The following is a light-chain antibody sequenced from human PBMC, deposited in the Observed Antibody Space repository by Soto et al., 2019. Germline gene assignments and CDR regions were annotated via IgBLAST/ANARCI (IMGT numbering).Light chain of an antibody. CDR1: SSDVGGYNC. CDR2: DVT. CDR3: CSHSASYTFV. J-gene: IGLJ1*01. Sequence: QSALTQPRSVSGSPGQSVTISCTGTSSDVGGYNCVSWYQQHPGKAPQLIIYDVTQRPSGVPDRFSGSKSGNMASLSISGLQAEDEADYYCCSHSASYTFVFGTGTKVTV. V-gene: IGLV2-11*01.